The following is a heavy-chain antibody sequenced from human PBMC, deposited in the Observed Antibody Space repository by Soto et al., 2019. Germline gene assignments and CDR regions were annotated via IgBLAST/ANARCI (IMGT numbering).Heavy chain of an antibody. CDR3: ARDHRRGTRYYYYGMDV. CDR2: IWYDGSNK. Sequence: QVQLVESGGGVVQPGRSLRLSCAASGFTFSSYGMHWVRQAPGKGLEWVAVIWYDGSNKYYADSVKGRFTISRDNSKNXXYLRMNSLRAEDTAVYYCARDHRRGTRYYYYGMDVWGQGTTVTVSS. J-gene: IGHJ6*02. V-gene: IGHV3-33*01. CDR1: GFTFSSYG. D-gene: IGHD1-1*01.